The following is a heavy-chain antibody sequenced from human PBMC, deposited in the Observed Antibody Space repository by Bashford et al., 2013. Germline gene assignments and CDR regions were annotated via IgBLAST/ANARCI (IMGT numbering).Heavy chain of an antibody. CDR3: ARDLLRWNHMLTDH. V-gene: IGHV3-23*01. Sequence: VRQAPEKGLEWVSTIGGGGGNTYYADSVKGRFTISRDNSQNTLFLEMASLRAEDTAVYYCARDLLRWNHMLTDHWGQGALVTVSS. J-gene: IGHJ4*02. CDR2: IGGGGGNT. D-gene: IGHD1-14*01.